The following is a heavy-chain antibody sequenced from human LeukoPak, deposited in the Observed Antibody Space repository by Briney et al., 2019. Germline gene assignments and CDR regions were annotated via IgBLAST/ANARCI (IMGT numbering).Heavy chain of an antibody. CDR2: INWNGGST. J-gene: IGHJ4*02. CDR3: ARGRGAALDY. V-gene: IGHV3-20*01. CDR1: GFTFDDYG. D-gene: IGHD3-10*01. Sequence: PGGSLRLSCAASGFTFDDYGMSWVRQAPGKGLEWVSGINWNGGSTGYADSVKGRFTISRDNAKNSLYLQMNSLRAEDTALYHGARGRGAALDYWGQGTLVTVSS.